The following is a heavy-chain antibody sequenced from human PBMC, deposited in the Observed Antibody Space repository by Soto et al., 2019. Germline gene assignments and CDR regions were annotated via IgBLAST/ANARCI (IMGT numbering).Heavy chain of an antibody. CDR3: AAPKGSMPLDY. J-gene: IGHJ4*02. CDR1: GFTFSSYG. D-gene: IGHD2-2*01. CDR2: ISSSGSTI. V-gene: IGHV3-48*04. Sequence: PGGSLRLSCAASGFTFSSYGMNWVRQAPGKGLEWVSYISSSGSTIYYADSVKGRFTISRDNAKNSLYLQMNSLRAEDTAVYYCAAPKGSMPLDYWGQGTLVTVSS.